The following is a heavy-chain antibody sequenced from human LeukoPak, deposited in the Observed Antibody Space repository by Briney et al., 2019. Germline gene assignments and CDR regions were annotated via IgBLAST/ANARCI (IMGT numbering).Heavy chain of an antibody. CDR2: IKHNGDEL. J-gene: IGHJ4*02. V-gene: IGHV3-7*01. CDR1: GFTFSSYW. D-gene: IGHD4-17*01. CDR3: ARDRRPTIYGGLDS. Sequence: GGSLRLSCAASGFTFSSYWMTWVRQAPGKGLEWVANIKHNGDELNYVDSVEDRFTISRDNAKNSLYLQMHSLRVEDTAMYFCARDRRPTIYGGLDSWGQGTVVTVSS.